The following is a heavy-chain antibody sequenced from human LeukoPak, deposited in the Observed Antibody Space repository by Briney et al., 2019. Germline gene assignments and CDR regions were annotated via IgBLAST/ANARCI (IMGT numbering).Heavy chain of an antibody. D-gene: IGHD3-16*02. CDR2: IRYDGSNK. Sequence: GGSLRLSCAASGFTFSSYGMHWVRQAPGKGLEWVAFIRYDGSNKYYADSVKGRFTISRDNSKNTLYLQMNSLRVADTALYYCAKVDRFTSYNYMDVWGKGTTVVVSS. CDR1: GFTFSSYG. CDR3: AKVDRFTSYNYMDV. V-gene: IGHV3-30*02. J-gene: IGHJ6*03.